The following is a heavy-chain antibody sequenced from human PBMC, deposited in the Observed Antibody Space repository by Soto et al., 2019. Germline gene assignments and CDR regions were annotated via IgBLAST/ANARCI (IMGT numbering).Heavy chain of an antibody. CDR3: ARVGYCISTSCYHV. V-gene: IGHV4-31*03. J-gene: IGHJ4*02. CDR1: GGSISSGGYY. CDR2: IYYSGST. Sequence: SETLSLTCTVSGGSISSGGYYWSWIRQHPGKGLEWIGYIYYSGSTYYNPSLKSRVTISVDTSKNQFSLKLSSVTAADTAVYYCARVGYCISTSCYHVWGQGTLVTVS. D-gene: IGHD2-2*01.